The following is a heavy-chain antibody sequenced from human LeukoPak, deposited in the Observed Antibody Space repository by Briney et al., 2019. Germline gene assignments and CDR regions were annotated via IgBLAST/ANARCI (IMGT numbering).Heavy chain of an antibody. CDR3: ARVTNGYGGNSGWFDP. Sequence: ASVKVSCKASGYTFTSYAMNWVRQAPGQGLEWMGWINTNTGNPTYAQGFTGRFVFSLDTPVSMAYLQISSLKAEDTAVYYCARVTNGYGGNSGWFDPWGQGTLVTVSS. D-gene: IGHD4-23*01. CDR1: GYTFTSYA. V-gene: IGHV7-4-1*04. CDR2: INTNTGNP. J-gene: IGHJ5*02.